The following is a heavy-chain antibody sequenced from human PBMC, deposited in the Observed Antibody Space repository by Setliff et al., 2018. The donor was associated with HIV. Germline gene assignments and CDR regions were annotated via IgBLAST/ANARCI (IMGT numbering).Heavy chain of an antibody. J-gene: IGHJ5*02. Sequence: SETLSLTCAVYSGSFSGYYWSWIRQPPGKGLEWIGEINHSGSTKYNPSLKSRVTISVDTSKNQFSLKLTSVTAADTAVYYCGGSYFYGSSGFYSNNWFDPWGQGTLVTVSS. CDR1: SGSFSGYY. D-gene: IGHD3-22*01. CDR2: INHSGST. V-gene: IGHV4-34*01. CDR3: GGSYFYGSSGFYSNNWFDP.